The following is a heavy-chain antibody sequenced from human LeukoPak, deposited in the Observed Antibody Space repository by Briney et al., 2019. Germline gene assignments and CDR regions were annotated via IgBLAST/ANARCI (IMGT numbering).Heavy chain of an antibody. V-gene: IGHV4-31*03. J-gene: IGHJ6*02. CDR2: IYYSGST. Sequence: PSETLSLTCTVSGGSISSGGYYWSWIRQHPGKGLEWIGYIYYSGSTYYNPSLKSRVTISVGTSKNQFSLKLSSVTAADTAVYYCARTVAPDIVVVPAAIPHYYYYGMDVWGQGTTVTVSS. D-gene: IGHD2-2*02. CDR3: ARTVAPDIVVVPAAIPHYYYYGMDV. CDR1: GGSISSGGYY.